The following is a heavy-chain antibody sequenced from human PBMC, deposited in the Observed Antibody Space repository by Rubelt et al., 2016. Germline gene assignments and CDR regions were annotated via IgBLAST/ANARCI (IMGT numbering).Heavy chain of an antibody. CDR2: INHSGST. CDR1: GGSFSGYY. J-gene: IGHJ4*02. Sequence: QVQLQQWGAGLLKPSETLSLTCAVYGGSFSGYYWSWIRQPPGKGLEWIGEINHSGSTNYNPSLKSRVTISVDTSKNQFSLKLSSVTAADTAVYYCARGLENYDFWSGLNDWGQGTLVTVSS. V-gene: IGHV4-34*01. D-gene: IGHD3-3*01. CDR3: ARGLENYDFWSGLND.